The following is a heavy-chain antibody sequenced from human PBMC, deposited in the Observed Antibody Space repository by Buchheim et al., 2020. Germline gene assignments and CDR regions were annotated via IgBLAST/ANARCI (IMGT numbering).Heavy chain of an antibody. CDR3: ARGQVAEGDLYGDNTYYFDY. J-gene: IGHJ4*02. CDR1: GGSIISSSYY. CDR2: IYYSGST. D-gene: IGHD4-17*01. Sequence: QLQLQESGPGLVKPSETLSLTCTVSGGSIISSSYYWGCIRQPPGKGLEWIGSIYYSGSTYYNPSLKSRVTISVDTSKNQFSLKLSSVTAADTAVYYCARGQVAEGDLYGDNTYYFDYWGQGTL. V-gene: IGHV4-39*01.